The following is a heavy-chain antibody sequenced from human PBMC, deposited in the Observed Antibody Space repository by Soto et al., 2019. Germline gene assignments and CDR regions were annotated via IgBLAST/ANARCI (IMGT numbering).Heavy chain of an antibody. CDR2: ISAYSGNT. CDR1: GYTFTSYG. J-gene: IGHJ4*02. D-gene: IGHD3-9*01. CDR3: GRQYDILTGYYLEVGY. V-gene: IGHV1-18*01. Sequence: QVQLVQSGAEVKKPGASVKVSCKASGYTFTSYGISWVRQAPGQGLEWMGWISAYSGNTNYAQNLQGRVTMTTDTSTSTACMELRSLRSDDTAVYYCGRQYDILTGYYLEVGYWGQGTLVTVSS.